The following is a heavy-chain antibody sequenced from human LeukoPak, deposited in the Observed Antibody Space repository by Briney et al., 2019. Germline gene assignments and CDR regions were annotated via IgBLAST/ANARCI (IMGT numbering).Heavy chain of an antibody. D-gene: IGHD6-6*01. CDR2: IGGSGAGT. J-gene: IGHJ4*02. CDR3: ARASSNFDY. CDR1: GFTFSSYA. V-gene: IGHV3-23*01. Sequence: RGSLRLSSAPSGFTFSSYAISWVRQAPGKGLEWVSSIGGSGAGTYYADTVKGRFTISRDNSKNTLYLQMDRLRAEDTAIYFCARASSNFDYWGQGTLGTVSS.